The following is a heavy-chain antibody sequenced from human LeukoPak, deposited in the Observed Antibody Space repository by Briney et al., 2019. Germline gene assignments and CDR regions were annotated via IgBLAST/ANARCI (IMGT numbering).Heavy chain of an antibody. CDR3: ARDHDFWSGYYGRQPYYYGMDV. CDR2: ISSSSSYI. Sequence: PGGSLRLSCAASGFTFSSYSMNWVRQAPGKGLEWVSSISSSSSYIYYADSVKGRFTISRDNAKNSLYLQMNRLRAEDTAVYYCARDHDFWSGYYGRQPYYYGMDVWDQGTTVTVSS. D-gene: IGHD3-3*01. V-gene: IGHV3-21*01. J-gene: IGHJ6*02. CDR1: GFTFSSYS.